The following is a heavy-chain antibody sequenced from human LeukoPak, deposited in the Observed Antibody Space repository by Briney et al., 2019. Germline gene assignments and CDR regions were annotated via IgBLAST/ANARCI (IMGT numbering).Heavy chain of an antibody. V-gene: IGHV3-48*04. CDR1: GSTLRSYS. Sequence: GGSLRLSCVASGSTLRSYSMNWVRQAPGKGLEWVSYISSSSSTKYYADSVKGRFTISRDNAKNSLYLQMNSLRAEDTAVYYCARSPYYDILTGYYREGDFDYWGQGSLVTVSS. CDR2: ISSSSSTK. D-gene: IGHD3-9*01. J-gene: IGHJ4*02. CDR3: ARSPYYDILTGYYREGDFDY.